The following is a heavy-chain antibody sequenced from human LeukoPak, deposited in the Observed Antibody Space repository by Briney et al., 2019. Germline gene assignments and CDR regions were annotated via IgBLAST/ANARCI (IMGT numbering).Heavy chain of an antibody. V-gene: IGHV3-48*03. CDR1: GFTFNNYE. CDR3: ARSPSPEYGGNDY. J-gene: IGHJ4*02. Sequence: GGSLRLSCAASGFTFNNYEMNWVRQAPGKGLEWVSTISRSGSATCYADSVKGRFTISRDNAKNSLSLQMNSLRAEDTAVYYCARSPSPEYGGNDYWGQGILVTVSS. CDR2: ISRSGSAT. D-gene: IGHD4-23*01.